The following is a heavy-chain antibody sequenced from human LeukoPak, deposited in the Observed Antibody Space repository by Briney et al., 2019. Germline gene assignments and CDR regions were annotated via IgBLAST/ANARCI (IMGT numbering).Heavy chain of an antibody. Sequence: PGGSLRLSCAASGFTFSTYSMNWVRQAPGKGLEWVSSISSSSSYIYYADSVKGRFTISRDNAKNSLYLQMNSLRGEDTAVYHCARAPDYGESFDYWAREPWSPSPQ. CDR2: ISSSSSYI. D-gene: IGHD4-17*01. V-gene: IGHV3-21*01. CDR1: GFTFSTYS. CDR3: ARAPDYGESFDY. J-gene: IGHJ4*02.